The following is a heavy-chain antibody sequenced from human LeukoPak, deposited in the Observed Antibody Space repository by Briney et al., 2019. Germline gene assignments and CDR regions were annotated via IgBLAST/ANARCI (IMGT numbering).Heavy chain of an antibody. CDR3: ARDVRTKTIFGVVIGPGFDP. V-gene: IGHV6-1*01. Sequence: SQTLSLTCALSGDSVSSNSAAWNWIRQSPSRGLEWLGRTYYRSKWYNDYAVSVKSRITINPDTSKNQFSLKLSSVTAADTAVYYCARDVRTKTIFGVVIGPGFDPWGQGTLVTVSS. CDR1: GDSVSSNSAA. D-gene: IGHD3-3*01. CDR2: TYYRSKWYN. J-gene: IGHJ5*02.